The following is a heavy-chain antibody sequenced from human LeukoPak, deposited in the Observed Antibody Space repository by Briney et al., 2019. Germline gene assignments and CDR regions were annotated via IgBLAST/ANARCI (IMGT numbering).Heavy chain of an antibody. J-gene: IGHJ4*02. Sequence: GASVKVSCKASGYTFTSYGISWVRQAPGQGLEWMGWISAYNGNTNYAQKLQGRVTITADKSTSTAYMELSSLRSEDTAVYYCARVHLGPTLGGYYWGQGTLVTVSS. CDR2: ISAYNGNT. V-gene: IGHV1-18*01. D-gene: IGHD3-10*01. CDR3: ARVHLGPTLGGYY. CDR1: GYTFTSYG.